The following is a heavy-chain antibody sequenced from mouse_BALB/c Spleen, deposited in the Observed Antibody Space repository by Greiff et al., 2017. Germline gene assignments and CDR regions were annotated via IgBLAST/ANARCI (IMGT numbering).Heavy chain of an antibody. J-gene: IGHJ4*01. CDR2: IWAGGST. D-gene: IGHD2-3*01. Sequence: VKLMESGPGLVAPSQSLSITCTVSGFSLTSYGVHWVRQPPGKGLEWLGVIWAGGSTNYNSALMSRLSISKDNSKSQVFLKMNSLQTDDTAMYYCAREGWLLYYYAMDYWGQGTSVTVSS. V-gene: IGHV2-9*02. CDR3: AREGWLLYYYAMDY. CDR1: GFSLTSYG.